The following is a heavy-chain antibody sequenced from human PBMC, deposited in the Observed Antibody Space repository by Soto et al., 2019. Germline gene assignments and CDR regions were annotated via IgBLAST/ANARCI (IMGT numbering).Heavy chain of an antibody. V-gene: IGHV2-26*01. CDR2: IFSIDEQ. D-gene: IGHD3-22*01. CDR3: ARIAYYERSEFAP. CDR1: GFSLTNSRMG. Sequence: QVTLKESGPVLVKPTETLTLTCTVSGFSLTNSRMGVTWIRQPPGKALEWLAHIFSIDEQSYTTSLKSRLSIFKDTSKSQVVLTMTNMDPVDTGKYYCARIAYYERSEFAPWCQGTLVTVSS. J-gene: IGHJ5*02.